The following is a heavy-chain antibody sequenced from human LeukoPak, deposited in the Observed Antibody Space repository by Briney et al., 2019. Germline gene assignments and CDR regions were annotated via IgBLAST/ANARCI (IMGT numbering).Heavy chain of an antibody. V-gene: IGHV1-2*02. CDR3: ARDWYDHHRSFYYYYYMDV. D-gene: IGHD3-16*01. CDR2: INPNSGGT. J-gene: IGHJ6*03. CDR1: GYTFTSYY. Sequence: VASVKVSCKASGYTFTSYYMHWVRQAPGQGLEWMGWINPNSGGTNYAQKFQGRVTMTRDTSISTAYMELSRLRSDDTAVYYCARDWYDHHRSFYYYYYMDVWGKGTTVTVSS.